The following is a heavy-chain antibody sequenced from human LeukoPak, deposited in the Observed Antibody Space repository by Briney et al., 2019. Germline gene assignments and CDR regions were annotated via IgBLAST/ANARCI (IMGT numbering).Heavy chain of an antibody. D-gene: IGHD4-23*01. J-gene: IGHJ4*02. Sequence: GGSLRLSCAASGFTFSSYAMSWVRQAPGKGLDWVSAISGSGGNTYYADSVKGRFTSSRDNSKNTQYLQMNSLRAEDTAVYYCAKDQYGGNPQYYFDYWGQGTLVTVS. CDR2: ISGSGGNT. CDR3: AKDQYGGNPQYYFDY. CDR1: GFTFSSYA. V-gene: IGHV3-23*01.